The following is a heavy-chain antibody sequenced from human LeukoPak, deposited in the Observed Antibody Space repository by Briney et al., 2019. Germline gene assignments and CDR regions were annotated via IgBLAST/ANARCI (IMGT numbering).Heavy chain of an antibody. Sequence: GGSLRLSCAASGFTFSTYWIHWVRQAPGKGLVWVSHINGDGSSTAYADSVKGRFTISRDNAKNTLYLQMNTLRAEDTAVYYCAIRRGYTYGDDYWGQGTLVTVSS. CDR3: AIRRGYTYGDDY. CDR2: INGDGSST. V-gene: IGHV3-74*03. J-gene: IGHJ4*02. CDR1: GFTFSTYW. D-gene: IGHD5-18*01.